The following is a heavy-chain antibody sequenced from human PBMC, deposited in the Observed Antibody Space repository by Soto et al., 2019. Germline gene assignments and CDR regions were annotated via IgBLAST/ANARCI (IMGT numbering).Heavy chain of an antibody. CDR2: IWYDGSNK. V-gene: IGHV3-33*01. Sequence: HPGGSLRLSCAASGFTFSSYGMHWVRQAPGKGLEWVAVIWYDGSNKYYADSVKGRFTISRDNSKNTLYLQMNSLRAEDTAVYYCARDSGITIFGVVRSRQARYGMDVWGQGTTVTVSS. CDR1: GFTFSSYG. D-gene: IGHD3-3*01. CDR3: ARDSGITIFGVVRSRQARYGMDV. J-gene: IGHJ6*02.